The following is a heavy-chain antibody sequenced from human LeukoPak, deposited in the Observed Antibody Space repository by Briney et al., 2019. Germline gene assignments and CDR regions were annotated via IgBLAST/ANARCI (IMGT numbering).Heavy chain of an antibody. V-gene: IGHV3-23*01. D-gene: IGHD3-3*01. Sequence: KTGGSLRLSCAASGFTFSNYAMSWVRQAPGKGLEWVSATSGSGVSTYYPDSVKGRSTISRDNSKNTLYLQMNSLRAEDTAVYYCAVSDFWSGPAYYYYYGMDVWGQGTTVTVSS. CDR2: TSGSGVST. CDR1: GFTFSNYA. J-gene: IGHJ6*02. CDR3: AVSDFWSGPAYYYYYGMDV.